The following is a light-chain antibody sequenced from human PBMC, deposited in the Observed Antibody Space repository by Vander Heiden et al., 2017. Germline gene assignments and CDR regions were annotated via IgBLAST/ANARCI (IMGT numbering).Light chain of an antibody. J-gene: IGKJ1*01. CDR3: QQEGTSSWT. V-gene: IGKV3-20*01. CDR1: QSVSSSY. Sequence: EIVFTQSPVTLSLSPVERATLSCRPGQSVSSSYLAWYQQKPGQAPRLLIYGASSRSTNIPDRFSGSGSGTDFTLTISRREPENFAVYYCQQEGTSSWTFSQGTKLELK. CDR2: GAS.